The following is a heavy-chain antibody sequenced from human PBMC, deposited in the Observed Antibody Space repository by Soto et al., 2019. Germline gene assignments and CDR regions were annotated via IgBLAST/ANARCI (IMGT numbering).Heavy chain of an antibody. CDR1: GFTFSSYA. J-gene: IGHJ6*01. Sequence: EVQLLESGGGLVQPGGSLRLSCAASGFTFSSYAMSWVRQAPGKGLEWVSAISGSGGSTYYADSVKGRFPISRDNSKKPLYLPKDRLKAEEQAVLYCAEGLGICSSNSRHAAPPFYYYGMDVW. V-gene: IGHV3-23*01. D-gene: IGHD2-2*01. CDR2: ISGSGGST. CDR3: AEGLGICSSNSRHAAPPFYYYGMDV.